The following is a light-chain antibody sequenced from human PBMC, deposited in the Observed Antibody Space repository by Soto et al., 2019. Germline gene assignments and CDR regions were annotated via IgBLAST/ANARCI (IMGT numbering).Light chain of an antibody. CDR3: QQYESTPPT. Sequence: IVMTQSPDSLAVSLGERATINCKSSQSVLYSSNNKNYLAWYQQRPGQPPKLLIYWASTRESGVPDRFSGSGSGTDFTLTITILQAEDVAVYYCQQYESTPPTFGQGTKLEIK. CDR1: QSVLYSSNNKNY. CDR2: WAS. V-gene: IGKV4-1*01. J-gene: IGKJ2*01.